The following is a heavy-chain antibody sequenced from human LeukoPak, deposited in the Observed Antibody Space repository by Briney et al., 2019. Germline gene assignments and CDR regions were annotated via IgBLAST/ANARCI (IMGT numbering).Heavy chain of an antibody. V-gene: IGHV3-33*01. J-gene: IGHJ6*02. CDR1: GFTFSSYG. CDR2: IWYDGSNK. CDR3: ARVPSDFYYYGMDV. Sequence: PGRSLRLSCAASGFTFSSYGMHWVRQAPGKGLEWVAVIWYDGSNKYYADSVKGRFTISRDNSKNTLYLQMNSLRAKDTAVYYCARVPSDFYYYGMDVWGQGTTVTVSS.